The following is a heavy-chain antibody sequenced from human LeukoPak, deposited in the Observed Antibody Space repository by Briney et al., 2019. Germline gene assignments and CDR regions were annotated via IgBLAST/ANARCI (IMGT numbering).Heavy chain of an antibody. D-gene: IGHD6-13*01. V-gene: IGHV4-34*01. CDR3: ARAAAGTGTSYYFDY. Sequence: SETLSLTCAVYGGSFSGYYWSWIRQPPGKGLEWIGSIYYSGSTYYNPSLKSRVTISVDTSKNQFSLKLSSVTAADTAVYYCARAAAGTGTSYYFDYWGQGTLVTVSS. CDR1: GGSFSGYY. J-gene: IGHJ4*02. CDR2: IYYSGST.